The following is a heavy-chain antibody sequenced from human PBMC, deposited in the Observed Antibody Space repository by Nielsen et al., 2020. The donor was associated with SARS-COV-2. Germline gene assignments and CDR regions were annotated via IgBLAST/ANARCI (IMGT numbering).Heavy chain of an antibody. CDR3: ARDSHSSRYSSGWYYYYYYMDV. CDR1: GFTFSSYW. CDR2: IKQDGSEK. J-gene: IGHJ6*03. D-gene: IGHD6-19*01. Sequence: GESLKISCAASGFTFSSYWMSWVRQAPGKGLEWVANIKQDGSEKYYVDSVKGRFTISRDNAKNSLYLQMNSLRAEDTAVYYCARDSHSSRYSSGWYYYYYYMDVWGKGTTVTVSS. V-gene: IGHV3-7*05.